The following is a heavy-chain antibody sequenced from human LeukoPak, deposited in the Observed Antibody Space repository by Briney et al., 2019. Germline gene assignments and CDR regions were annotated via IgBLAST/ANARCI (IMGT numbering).Heavy chain of an antibody. J-gene: IGHJ4*02. CDR1: GYSFTSYW. CDR3: ARHEGYSSSAEVY. Sequence: GESLKISCKGSGYSFTSYWISWVRQMPGEGLEWMGRIDPSDAYTNYSPSFQGHVTISSDKSIKTAYLQWSSLKASDTAVYYCARHEGYSSSAEVYWGQGTLVTVSS. CDR2: IDPSDAYT. D-gene: IGHD6-13*01. V-gene: IGHV5-10-1*01.